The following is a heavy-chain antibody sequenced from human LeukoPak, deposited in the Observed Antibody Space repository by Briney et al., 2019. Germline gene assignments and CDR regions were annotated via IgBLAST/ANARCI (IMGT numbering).Heavy chain of an antibody. Sequence: SETLSPTCTVSGGSIRSSSYYWSWIRQPPGKGLEWIGYIYYSGSTNYNPSLKSRVTISVDTSKNQFSLKLSSVTAADTAVYYCARDLGGSYDDAFDIWGQGTMVTVSS. CDR3: ARDLGGSYDDAFDI. V-gene: IGHV4-61*01. CDR1: GGSIRSSSYY. J-gene: IGHJ3*02. D-gene: IGHD1-26*01. CDR2: IYYSGST.